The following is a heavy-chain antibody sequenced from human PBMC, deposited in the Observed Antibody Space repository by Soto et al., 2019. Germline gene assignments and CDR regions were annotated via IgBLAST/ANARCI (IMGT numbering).Heavy chain of an antibody. CDR3: ARVEGFGGYCSGGSCYSSNGDGMDV. CDR2: INHSGST. Sequence: SETLSLTCAVYGGSFSGYYWSWIRQPPGKGLEWIGEINHSGSTNYNPSLKSRVTISVDTSKNQFSLKLSSVTAADTAVYYCARVEGFGGYCSGGSCYSSNGDGMDVWGQGTTVTVSS. CDR1: GGSFSGYY. D-gene: IGHD2-15*01. V-gene: IGHV4-34*01. J-gene: IGHJ6*02.